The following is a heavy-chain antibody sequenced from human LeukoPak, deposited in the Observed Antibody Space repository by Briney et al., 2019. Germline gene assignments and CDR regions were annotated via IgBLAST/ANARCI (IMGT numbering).Heavy chain of an antibody. CDR2: IYSGGST. D-gene: IGHD3-22*01. CDR3: AKDQAGYYYDPDY. V-gene: IGHV3-66*01. J-gene: IGHJ4*02. Sequence: GGSLRLTCVVSGFTVSSNYMSWFRQAPGKGLEWVSVIYSGGSTYYADSVKGRFTISRDNSKNTLYLQMNSLRAEDTAVYYCAKDQAGYYYDPDYWGQGTLVTVSS. CDR1: GFTVSSNY.